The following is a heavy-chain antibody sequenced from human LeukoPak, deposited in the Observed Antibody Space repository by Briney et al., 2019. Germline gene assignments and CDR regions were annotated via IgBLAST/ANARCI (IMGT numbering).Heavy chain of an antibody. D-gene: IGHD6-19*01. Sequence: SETLSLTCTVSGGSLSSYYWSWIRQPPGKGLEWIGYIYYSGSTNYNPSLKSRVTISVDTSVNQFSLKLSSVTAADTAVYYCARVGIAVAGTVRRDAFDIWGQGTMVTVSS. CDR1: GGSLSSYY. J-gene: IGHJ3*02. CDR3: ARVGIAVAGTVRRDAFDI. CDR2: IYYSGST. V-gene: IGHV4-59*12.